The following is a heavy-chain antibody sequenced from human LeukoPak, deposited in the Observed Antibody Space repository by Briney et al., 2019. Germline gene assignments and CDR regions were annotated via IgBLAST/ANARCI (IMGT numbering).Heavy chain of an antibody. V-gene: IGHV3-30*02. Sequence: GGSLRLSCTASGFSFIEYAMNWVRQAPGKGLEWVAFIRYDGKYTYYADSVKGRFTISRDNAKNTLYLQMNSLRAEDTAVYYCAREVDYYYYYMDVWGKGTTVTVPS. D-gene: IGHD2-2*01. CDR2: IRYDGKYT. CDR1: GFSFIEYA. J-gene: IGHJ6*03. CDR3: AREVDYYYYYMDV.